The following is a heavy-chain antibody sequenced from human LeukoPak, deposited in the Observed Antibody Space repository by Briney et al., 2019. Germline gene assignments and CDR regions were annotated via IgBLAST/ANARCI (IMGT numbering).Heavy chain of an antibody. J-gene: IGHJ4*02. V-gene: IGHV3-23*01. CDR2: ISGSGLNT. Sequence: GGSLRLSCAASGLSFSNYAMSWVRQAPGKGLEWVSGISGSGLNTDYADSVRGRFTISRDNSKSILSLQMNSLRAEDTAIYYCATYRQVLLPFESWGQGTLITVSS. CDR3: ATYRQVLLPFES. D-gene: IGHD5-18*01. CDR1: GLSFSNYA.